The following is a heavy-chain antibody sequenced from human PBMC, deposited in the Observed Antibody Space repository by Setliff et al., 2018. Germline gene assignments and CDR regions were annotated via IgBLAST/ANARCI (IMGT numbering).Heavy chain of an antibody. CDR2: ISAYSGET. CDR1: GYTFNNYG. D-gene: IGHD3-9*01. Sequence: ASVKVSCKASGYTFNNYGIIWVRQAPGQGPEWMGWISAYSGETNYAQIFQGRVTMTTDTPTSTAYMELRSLTSDDTAVYYCARGQTLRHFDWPTAFGYWGLGTPVTVSS. J-gene: IGHJ4*02. V-gene: IGHV1-18*01. CDR3: ARGQTLRHFDWPTAFGY.